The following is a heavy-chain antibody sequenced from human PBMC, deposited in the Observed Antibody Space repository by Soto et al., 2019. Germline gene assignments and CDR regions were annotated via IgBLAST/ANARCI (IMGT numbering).Heavy chain of an antibody. CDR2: TYQDGSS. V-gene: IGHV4-30-2*06. Sequence: PSETLSLTCDVSGGSITSGGHSWNWIRQSPEQGLECIGYTYQDGSSFYNPSHKSRAIISIDRSMNQFSLRLNSVTAADTAVYYCARGYYGMDVWGQGTTVTVSS. CDR3: ARGYYGMDV. J-gene: IGHJ6*02. CDR1: GGSITSGGHS.